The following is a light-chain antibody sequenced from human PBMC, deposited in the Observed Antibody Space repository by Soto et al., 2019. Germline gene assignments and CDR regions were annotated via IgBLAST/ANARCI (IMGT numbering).Light chain of an antibody. CDR1: QSIGRW. Sequence: DIQMTQSPSTLSAFVGDRVTITCRASQSIGRWLAWYQQKPGKAPKLMIYDASSLESGVPSRFSGSGSGTEFTLTISSLQPDDVATYYCQQYNDYSATFGQGTKVDIK. CDR2: DAS. CDR3: QQYNDYSAT. V-gene: IGKV1-5*01. J-gene: IGKJ1*01.